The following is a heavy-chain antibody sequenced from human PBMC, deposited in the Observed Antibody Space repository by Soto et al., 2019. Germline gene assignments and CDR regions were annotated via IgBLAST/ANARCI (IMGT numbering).Heavy chain of an antibody. D-gene: IGHD6-6*01. CDR1: GFTFSSYG. CDR3: AKDLRWQYSIHASVVDY. CDR2: ISYDGSNK. V-gene: IGHV3-30*18. J-gene: IGHJ4*02. Sequence: QVQLVESGGGVVQPGRSLRLSCAASGFTFSSYGMHWVRQAPGKGLEWVAVISYDGSNKYYADSVKGRFTISRDNSKNXLYLQMNSLRAEDTAVYYCAKDLRWQYSIHASVVDYWGQGTLVTVSS.